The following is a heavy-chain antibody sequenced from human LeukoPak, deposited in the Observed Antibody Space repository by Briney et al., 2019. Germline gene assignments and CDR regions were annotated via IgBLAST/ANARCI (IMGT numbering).Heavy chain of an antibody. CDR3: ARDIRYSSSWRFDY. V-gene: IGHV3-30-3*01. J-gene: IGHJ4*02. CDR2: ISFDGSNK. CDR1: GFTFSSYA. Sequence: LGGSLRLSCAASGFTFSSYAMHWVRQAPGKGLEWVAVISFDGSNKYYADSVKGRFTISRDNSKNTLYLQVNSLRAEDTAVYYCARDIRYSSSWRFDYWGQGTLVTVSS. D-gene: IGHD6-13*01.